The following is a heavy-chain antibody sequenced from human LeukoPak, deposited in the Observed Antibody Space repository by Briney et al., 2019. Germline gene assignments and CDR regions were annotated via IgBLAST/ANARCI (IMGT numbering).Heavy chain of an antibody. V-gene: IGHV1-18*01. CDR1: GYTFNKYA. D-gene: IGHD2-8*01. Sequence: GASVKVSRKPSGYTFNKYAINWVRQAPGQGLEWKGWISAYNGNTNYAQKLQGRVTMTTDTSTSTAYMELRSLRSDDTAVYYCARGSSIVLLVHYWGQGTLVTVSS. J-gene: IGHJ4*02. CDR3: ARGSSIVLLVHY. CDR2: ISAYNGNT.